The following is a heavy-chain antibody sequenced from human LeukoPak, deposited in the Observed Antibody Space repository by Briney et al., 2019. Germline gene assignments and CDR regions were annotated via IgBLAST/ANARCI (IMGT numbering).Heavy chain of an antibody. J-gene: IGHJ5*02. CDR2: IYYSGST. CDR1: GGSISSYY. D-gene: IGHD5/OR15-5a*01. V-gene: IGHV4-59*12. CDR3: ARDVSVTPYNWFDP. Sequence: SETLSLTCTVSGGSISSYYWSWIRQPPGKGLEWIGYIYYSGSTNYNPSLKSRVTISVDKSKNQFSLKLSSVTAADTAVYYCARDVSVTPYNWFDPWGQGTLVTVSS.